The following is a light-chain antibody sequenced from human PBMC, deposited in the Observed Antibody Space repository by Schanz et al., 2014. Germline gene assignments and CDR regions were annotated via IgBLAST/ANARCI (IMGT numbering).Light chain of an antibody. Sequence: QSALTQPASVSGSPGQSITISCTGTSSDVGGYKYVSWYQQHPGKAPKLMIYDVSNRPSRVSNRFSGSKSGNTASLTISGLQAEDEADYYCNSFTSSHTHVFGGGTKLTVL. CDR1: SSDVGGYKY. CDR3: NSFTSSHTHV. J-gene: IGLJ3*02. V-gene: IGLV2-14*01. CDR2: DVS.